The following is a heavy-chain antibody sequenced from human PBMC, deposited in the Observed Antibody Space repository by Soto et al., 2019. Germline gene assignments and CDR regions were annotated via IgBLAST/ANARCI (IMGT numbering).Heavy chain of an antibody. J-gene: IGHJ3*02. D-gene: IGHD3-22*01. CDR1: GFTFTSSA. CDR2: IVVGSGNT. CDR3: AAEDYYDSSGYYYAFDI. V-gene: IGHV1-58*01. Sequence: QLVQSGGEEKKPGASVKVSCKASGFTFTSSAVQWVRQARGQRLEWIGWIVVGSGNTNYAQKFQERVTITRDMSTSTAYMELRSMRSEDTAVYYCAAEDYYDSSGYYYAFDIWGQGTMVTVSS.